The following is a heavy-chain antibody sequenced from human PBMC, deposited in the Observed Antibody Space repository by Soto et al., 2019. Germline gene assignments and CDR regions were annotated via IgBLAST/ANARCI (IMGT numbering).Heavy chain of an antibody. Sequence: RLSCAASGFNFGVFGMHWVRQAPGKGLEWLSVLSYEGSEEYYADSVRGRFTISRDNSKNTLFLQMDSLRVDDTGVYYCALTRRSSLLEVAGPGFEYWGQGTLVTVS. J-gene: IGHJ4*02. CDR2: LSYEGSEE. CDR1: GFNFGVFG. CDR3: ALTRRSSLLEVAGPGFEY. V-gene: IGHV3-30*03. D-gene: IGHD6-19*01.